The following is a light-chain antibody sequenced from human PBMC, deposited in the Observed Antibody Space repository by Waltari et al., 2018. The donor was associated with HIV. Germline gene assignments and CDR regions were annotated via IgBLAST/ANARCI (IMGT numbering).Light chain of an antibody. CDR2: KVS. V-gene: IGKV2-30*01. CDR3: MQGTHWPWS. J-gene: IGKJ5*01. Sequence: TTKSPVSQPAVLAPAAEISCRSSQGLVYSDGNTYLNWFQQRPGQSPRRLIYKVSIRDSGVPDRFSGSGSGTDFTLKISRVEAEDVAVYYCMQGTHWPWSFGQGTRLEIK. CDR1: QGLVYSDGNTY.